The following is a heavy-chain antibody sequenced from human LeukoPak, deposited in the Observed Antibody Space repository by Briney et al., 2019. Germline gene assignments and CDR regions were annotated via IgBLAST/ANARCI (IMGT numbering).Heavy chain of an antibody. V-gene: IGHV3-23*01. D-gene: IGHD4-23*01. CDR2: ISIKGDRT. Sequence: GGSLRLSCAASGFTFNNYTMSWVRQAPGKGLEWVPTISIKGDRTYYVDSVKGRFTISRDNSNSTLFLQMNSLGAEDTAIYYCAKKGTVVTPGLYFDYWGQGILVTVSS. CDR1: GFTFNNYT. J-gene: IGHJ4*02. CDR3: AKKGTVVTPGLYFDY.